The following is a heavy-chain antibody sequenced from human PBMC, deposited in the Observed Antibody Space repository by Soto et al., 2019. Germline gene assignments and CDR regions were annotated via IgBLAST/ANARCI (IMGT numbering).Heavy chain of an antibody. J-gene: IGHJ4*02. V-gene: IGHV3-23*01. CDR3: ARVHRSSRSSDY. CDR2: TGRNGRTT. CDR1: GFTFSMSA. Sequence: GGSLRLSCAASGFTFSMSAMTWVRQAPGKGLECVSTTGRNGRTTYYADSRKGRFTVSTDNSKNTLDRYMNSLRAEYTTVYYCARVHRSSRSSDYWGQGTLVTVGS.